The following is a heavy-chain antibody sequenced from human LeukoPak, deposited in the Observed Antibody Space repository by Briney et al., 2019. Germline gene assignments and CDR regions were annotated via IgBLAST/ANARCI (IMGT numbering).Heavy chain of an antibody. Sequence: GGSLRLFCAASGFTFNNYAMIWVRQASGKGLECVSSISGIGGSTYYADSVKGRFTISRDNSKNTLYLQMNSLRVDDTAVYYCTGIQCTSTSCTYFWGQGTLVTVSS. V-gene: IGHV3-23*01. CDR3: TGIQCTSTSCTYF. CDR1: GFTFNNYA. CDR2: ISGIGGST. J-gene: IGHJ4*02. D-gene: IGHD2-2*01.